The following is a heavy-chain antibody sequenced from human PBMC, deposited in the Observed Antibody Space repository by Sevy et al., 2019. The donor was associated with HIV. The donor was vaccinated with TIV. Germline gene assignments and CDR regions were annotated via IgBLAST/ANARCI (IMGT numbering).Heavy chain of an antibody. CDR3: ARGPLYGSGNFYYFDY. D-gene: IGHD3-10*01. Sequence: ASVKVSCKASGYTFTRCYMHWVRQAPGQGLEWMGIINPSGGSTSYAQKFQGRVTMTRDTSTSTVYMELSSLRSEDTAVYYCARGPLYGSGNFYYFDYWGQGTLVTVSS. J-gene: IGHJ4*02. CDR1: GYTFTRCY. CDR2: INPSGGST. V-gene: IGHV1-46*01.